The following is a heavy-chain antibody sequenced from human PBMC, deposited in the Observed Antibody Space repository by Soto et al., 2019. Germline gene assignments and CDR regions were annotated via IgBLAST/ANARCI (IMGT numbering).Heavy chain of an antibody. Sequence: PGGSLRLSCAASGFTFSSYGMHWVRQAPGKGLEWVAVISYDGSNKYYADSVKGRFTISRDNSKNTLYLQMNSLRAEDTAVYYCAKGGGGIDYYYGMDVWGQGTTVTVSS. D-gene: IGHD2-15*01. CDR3: AKGGGGIDYYYGMDV. V-gene: IGHV3-30*18. J-gene: IGHJ6*02. CDR2: ISYDGSNK. CDR1: GFTFSSYG.